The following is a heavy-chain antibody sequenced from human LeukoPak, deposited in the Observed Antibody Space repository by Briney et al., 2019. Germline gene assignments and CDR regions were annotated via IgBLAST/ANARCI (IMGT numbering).Heavy chain of an antibody. CDR2: IYYSGST. Sequence: SETLSLTCTVSGGSISSSSYYWGWIRQPPGKGLEWIGSIYYSGSTYYNPSLKSRVTISVDTSKNQFSLKLSSVTAADTAVYYCARDREGQQLVRARFDYWGQGTLVTVSS. CDR1: GGSISSSSYY. J-gene: IGHJ4*02. D-gene: IGHD6-13*01. V-gene: IGHV4-39*07. CDR3: ARDREGQQLVRARFDY.